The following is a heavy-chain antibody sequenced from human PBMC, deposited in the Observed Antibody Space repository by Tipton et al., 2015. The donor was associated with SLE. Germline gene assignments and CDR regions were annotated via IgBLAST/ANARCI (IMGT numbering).Heavy chain of an antibody. Sequence: SLRLSCAASGFTLSSYAMSWVRQAPGKGLECVSVISGSGGSTYYADSVKGRFTISRDTSKNTLYLQMNSLRAEDTAVYYCATHLRGDIWGQGTMVTVSS. CDR1: GFTLSSYA. V-gene: IGHV3-23*01. J-gene: IGHJ3*02. CDR2: ISGSGGST. CDR3: ATHLRGDI. D-gene: IGHD3-16*01.